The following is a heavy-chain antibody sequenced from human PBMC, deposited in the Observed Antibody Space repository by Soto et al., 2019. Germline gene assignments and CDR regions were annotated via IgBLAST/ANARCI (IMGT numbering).Heavy chain of an antibody. CDR3: ARDSARTYYDFWSGSNTWYYGMDV. CDR2: ISYDGSNK. Sequence: GGSLRLSCAASGFTFSSYAMHWVRQAPGKGLEWVAVISYDGSNKYYADSVKRRFTISRDNSKNTLYLQMNSLRAEDTAVYYCARDSARTYYDFWSGSNTWYYGMDVWGQGTTVTVSS. V-gene: IGHV3-30-3*01. J-gene: IGHJ6*02. CDR1: GFTFSSYA. D-gene: IGHD3-3*01.